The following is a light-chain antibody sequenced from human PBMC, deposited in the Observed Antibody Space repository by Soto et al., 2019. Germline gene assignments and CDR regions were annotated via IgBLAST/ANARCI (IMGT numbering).Light chain of an antibody. CDR2: GAS. V-gene: IGKV3-20*01. CDR3: QHYSSSPPSWT. CDR1: QSVSSSY. J-gene: IGKJ1*01. Sequence: ETVLTQSPGTLSLSPGERATLSCRASQSVSSSYLAWYQQKPGQPPRLLIYGASSRATGIPDRFSGSGSGTDFTLTISRLEPEDFAVYYCQHYSSSPPSWTFGQGIKVEIK.